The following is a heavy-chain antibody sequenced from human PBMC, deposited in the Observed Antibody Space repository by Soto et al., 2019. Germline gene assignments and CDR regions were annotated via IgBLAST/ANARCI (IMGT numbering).Heavy chain of an antibody. CDR2: ISYDGSNK. D-gene: IGHD5-12*01. CDR3: ASWGYSGYDPSGRSVY. Sequence: GGSLRLSCAASGFTFSSYGMHWVRQAPGKGLEWVAVISYDGSNKYYADSVKGRFTISRDNSKNTLYLQMNSLRAEDTAVYYCASWGYSGYDPSGRSVYWGQGTLVTVSS. CDR1: GFTFSSYG. V-gene: IGHV3-30*03. J-gene: IGHJ4*02.